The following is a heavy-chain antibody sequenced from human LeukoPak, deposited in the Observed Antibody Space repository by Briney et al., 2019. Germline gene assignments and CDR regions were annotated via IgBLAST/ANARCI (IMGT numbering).Heavy chain of an antibody. Sequence: GESLKISCKGYGYSFTNYWIGWVRQMPGKGLEWMGIIYPGDSDTRYSPFFQGQVSISVDKSINTAYLQWRSLKASDTAMYYCARQKNSGWYRSLVFDIWGQGTKVTVSS. D-gene: IGHD6-19*01. CDR2: IYPGDSDT. CDR3: ARQKNSGWYRSLVFDI. J-gene: IGHJ3*02. V-gene: IGHV5-51*01. CDR1: GYSFTNYW.